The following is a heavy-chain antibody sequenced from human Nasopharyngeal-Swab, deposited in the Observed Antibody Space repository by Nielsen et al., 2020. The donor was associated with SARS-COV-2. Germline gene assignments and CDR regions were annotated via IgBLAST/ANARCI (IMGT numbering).Heavy chain of an antibody. CDR1: GYTFTSYY. V-gene: IGHV1-46*01. CDR2: IHPSGGST. J-gene: IGHJ5*02. Sequence: ASVKVSCKASGYTFTSYYMHWVRQAPGQGLEWMGIIHPSGGSTSYAQKFQGRVTMTRDTSTSTVYMELSGLRSEDTAVYYCARDIVVVPAARGSWFDPWGQGTLVTVSS. CDR3: ARDIVVVPAARGSWFDP. D-gene: IGHD2-2*01.